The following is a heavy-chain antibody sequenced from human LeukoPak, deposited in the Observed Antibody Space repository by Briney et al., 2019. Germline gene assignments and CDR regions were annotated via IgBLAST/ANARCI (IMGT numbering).Heavy chain of an antibody. CDR2: INSDGSST. D-gene: IGHD6-19*01. CDR1: GFSFSTYW. CDR3: AKDSSYSSGWYEGGHDAFDI. V-gene: IGHV3-74*01. J-gene: IGHJ3*02. Sequence: PGGSLRLSCAASGFSFSTYWMHWVRQAPGKGLVWVSRINSDGSSTYYADSVKGRFTISRDNSKNTLYLQMNSLRAEDTAVYYCAKDSSYSSGWYEGGHDAFDIWGQGTMVTVSS.